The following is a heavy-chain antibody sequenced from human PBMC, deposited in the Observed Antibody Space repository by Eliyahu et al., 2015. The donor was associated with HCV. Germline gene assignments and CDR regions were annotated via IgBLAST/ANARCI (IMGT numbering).Heavy chain of an antibody. D-gene: IGHD3-10*01. CDR2: LNLDGSVR. CDR1: GFTFNSYW. CDR3: AREGRSGSGNYFDY. Sequence: EVQLMESGGGLVKPGGSLRLSCAAPGFTFNSYWMHWVRQVPGKGLXWVSRLNLDGSVRDYADSVEGRFTISRDNAKNTLYLHMNSVRGDDTAVYYCAREGRSGSGNYFDYWGRGTRVTVSS. V-gene: IGHV3-74*01. J-gene: IGHJ4*02.